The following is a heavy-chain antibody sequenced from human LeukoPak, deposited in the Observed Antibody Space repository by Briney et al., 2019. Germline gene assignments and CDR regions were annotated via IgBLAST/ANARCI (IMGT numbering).Heavy chain of an antibody. CDR2: ISSSGSTI. V-gene: IGHV3-48*04. CDR1: GFTFSSYA. D-gene: IGHD3-10*01. Sequence: GGSLRLSCAASGFTFSSYAMSWVRQAPGKGLEWVSYISSSGSTIYYADSVKGRFTISRDNAKNSLYLQMNSLRAEDTAVYYCARGNRRKNYYGSGSYYKGGAFDIWGQGTMVTVSS. CDR3: ARGNRRKNYYGSGSYYKGGAFDI. J-gene: IGHJ3*02.